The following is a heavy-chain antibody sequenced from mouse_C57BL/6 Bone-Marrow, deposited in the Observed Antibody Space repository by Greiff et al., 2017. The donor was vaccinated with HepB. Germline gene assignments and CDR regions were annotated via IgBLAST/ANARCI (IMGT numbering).Heavy chain of an antibody. CDR2: INSDGGST. V-gene: IGHV5-2*03. CDR1: EYEFPSHD. D-gene: IGHD2-5*01. J-gene: IGHJ1*03. CDR3: ARGGPTIVTTWYFDV. Sequence: EVKLMESGGGLVQPGESLKLSCESNEYEFPSHDMSWVRKTPEKRLELVAAINSDGGSTYYPDTMERRFIISRDNTKKTLYLQMSSLRSEDTAMYYCARGGPTIVTTWYFDVWGTGTTVTVSS.